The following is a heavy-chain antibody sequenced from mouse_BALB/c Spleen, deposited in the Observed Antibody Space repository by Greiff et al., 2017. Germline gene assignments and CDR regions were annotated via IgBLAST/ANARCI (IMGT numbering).Heavy chain of an antibody. CDR2: IWSGGST. J-gene: IGHJ1*01. Sequence: VQVVESGPGLVQPSQSLSITCTVSGFSLTSYGVHWVRQSPGKGLEWLGVIWSGGSTDYNAAFISRLSISKDNSKSQVFFKMNSLQANDTAIYYCARKGGYWYFDVWGAGTTVTVSS. CDR1: GFSLTSYG. V-gene: IGHV2-2*02. CDR3: ARKGGYWYFDV.